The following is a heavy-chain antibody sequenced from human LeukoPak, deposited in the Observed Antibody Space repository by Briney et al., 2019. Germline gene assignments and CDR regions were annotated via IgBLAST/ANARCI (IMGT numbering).Heavy chain of an antibody. CDR3: ARDISSLLRPVDNWFDP. J-gene: IGHJ5*02. CDR1: GGSISSYY. D-gene: IGHD3-3*01. Sequence: SETLSLTCTVSGGSISSYYWSWIRQPPGKGLEWIGYIYYSGSTNYNPSLKSRVTISVDTSKNQFSLKLSSVTAADTAVYYCARDISSLLRPVDNWFDPWGQGTLVTVSS. V-gene: IGHV4-59*01. CDR2: IYYSGST.